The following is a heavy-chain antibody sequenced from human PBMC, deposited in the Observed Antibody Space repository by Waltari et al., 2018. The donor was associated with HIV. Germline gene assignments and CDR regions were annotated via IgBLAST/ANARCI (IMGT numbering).Heavy chain of an antibody. CDR3: VKDMFGEYDY. Sequence: EVQLVQSGGGLVRPGGSRRLSRAASGFSVSRYWLHWVRQTPGQGLVWVSRINPDGNTINYADSVRGRFTISRDYAKNTLYLQMNSLRDEDTAMYYCVKDMFGEYDYWGQGTLVTVSS. V-gene: IGHV3-74*02. J-gene: IGHJ4*02. CDR2: INPDGNTI. D-gene: IGHD3-10*02. CDR1: GFSVSRYW.